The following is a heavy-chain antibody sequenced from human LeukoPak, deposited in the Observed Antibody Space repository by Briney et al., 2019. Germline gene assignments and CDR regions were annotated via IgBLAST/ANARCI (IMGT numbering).Heavy chain of an antibody. V-gene: IGHV3-49*03. CDR3: TRDIRLKYYYDSTDTFDI. CDR1: GFTFGDYA. J-gene: IGHJ3*02. CDR2: IRSKAYGGTT. D-gene: IGHD3-22*01. Sequence: PGGSLRLSCTASGFTFGDYAMSWFRQAPGKGLEWVGFIRSKAYGGTTEYAASVKGRFTISRDDSKSIAYLQMNSLKTEDTVVYYCTRDIRLKYYYDSTDTFDIWGQGTMVTVSS.